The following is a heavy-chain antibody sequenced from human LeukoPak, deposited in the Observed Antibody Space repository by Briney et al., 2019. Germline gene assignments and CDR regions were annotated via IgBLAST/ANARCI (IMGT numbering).Heavy chain of an antibody. D-gene: IGHD1-14*01. CDR1: GYIFSSYW. Sequence: PGGSLRLSCAASGYIFSSYWMSWVRQAPGKGLEWVANIKQDGSEKYYVDSVKGRFTISRDNAKNSLYLQMNSLRAEDTAVYYCAKDTGGNFASGGQGTLATVS. J-gene: IGHJ4*02. CDR3: AKDTGGNFAS. CDR2: IKQDGSEK. V-gene: IGHV3-7*01.